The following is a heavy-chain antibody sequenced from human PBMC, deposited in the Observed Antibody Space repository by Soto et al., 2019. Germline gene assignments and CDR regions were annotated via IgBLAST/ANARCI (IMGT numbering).Heavy chain of an antibody. Sequence: GGSLRLSCAASGFTFRSYAMHWVRQAPGKGLEWVAVISYDGSNKYYADSVKGRFTISRDNSKNTLYLQMNSLRAEDTAVYYFARGGYCSSTSCNRYGMDVWGQGTTVTVSS. V-gene: IGHV3-30*04. J-gene: IGHJ6*02. CDR1: GFTFRSYA. D-gene: IGHD2-2*03. CDR3: ARGGYCSSTSCNRYGMDV. CDR2: ISYDGSNK.